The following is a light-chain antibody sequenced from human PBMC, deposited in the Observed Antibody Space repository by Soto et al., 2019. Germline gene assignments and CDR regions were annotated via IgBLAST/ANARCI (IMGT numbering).Light chain of an antibody. CDR2: DVS. CDR1: ESISSW. Sequence: DIQMTQSPSTLSASIGDRVTITCRASESISSWLAWYQQKPGKAPKLLIYDVSSLESGVPSRFSGSGSGTDFTLTISSLQPEDFATYYCQQSYSTPWTFGQGTKVDIK. CDR3: QQSYSTPWT. V-gene: IGKV1-5*01. J-gene: IGKJ1*01.